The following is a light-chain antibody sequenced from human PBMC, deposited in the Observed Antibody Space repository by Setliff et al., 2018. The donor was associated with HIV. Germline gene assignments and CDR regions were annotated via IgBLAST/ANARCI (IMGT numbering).Light chain of an antibody. CDR2: EVT. CDR3: SSFGSSNTHV. Sequence: QSVLTQPASVSGSPGQSITISCTGTSNDVGGYNYVCWYQQHPGNAPKLMIYEVTNRPSGVSYRFSGSKSGNTASLTISGLQAEDEADYYCSSFGSSNTHVFGTGTKVTVL. J-gene: IGLJ1*01. CDR1: SNDVGGYNY. V-gene: IGLV2-14*01.